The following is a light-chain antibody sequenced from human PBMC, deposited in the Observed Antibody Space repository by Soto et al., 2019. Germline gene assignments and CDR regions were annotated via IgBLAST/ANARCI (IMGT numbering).Light chain of an antibody. Sequence: QSALTQAPSTSGTPGQTVTISCSGVYSNIGSNAVTWYRQVPGSAPKLLIYANNQRPAGVPDRFSGSKSGASASLAISGLQSDDEADFYCAAWDDSLNAVVFGGGTRLTVL. CDR1: YSNIGSNA. CDR2: ANN. CDR3: AAWDDSLNAVV. J-gene: IGLJ2*01. V-gene: IGLV1-44*01.